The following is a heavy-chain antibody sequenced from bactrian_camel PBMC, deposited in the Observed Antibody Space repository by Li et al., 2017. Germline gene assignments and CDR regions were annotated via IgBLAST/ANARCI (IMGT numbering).Heavy chain of an antibody. CDR2: IDNGGKL. D-gene: IGHD3*01. CDR1: GYTVSRYC. V-gene: IGHV3S53*01. CDR3: AATVSGGLWSLTPRDFGY. J-gene: IGHJ6*01. Sequence: VQLVESGGSSVQAGGSLRLSCAVSGYTVSRYCMAWFRQVPGKEREEEREAVAIIDNGGKLKYAESVKGRFTISLGNAKNIVYLQMDSLKPEDTGMYFCAATVSGGLWSLTPRDFGYWGQGTQVTVS.